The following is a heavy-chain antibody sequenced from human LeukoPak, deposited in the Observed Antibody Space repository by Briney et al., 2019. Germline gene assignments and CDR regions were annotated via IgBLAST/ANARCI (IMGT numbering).Heavy chain of an antibody. J-gene: IGHJ4*02. V-gene: IGHV4-30-4*08. CDR2: IYYSGSA. Sequence: SETLSLTCTVSGGSITSGDYYCSWIRQPPGKGLEWIGYIYYSGSAYYNPSLKSRVTMSLDTSKNQFSLRLSSVTAADTAVYYCATKSGYYYNFDYWGQGNLVTVSS. CDR1: GGSITSGDYY. D-gene: IGHD3-22*01. CDR3: ATKSGYYYNFDY.